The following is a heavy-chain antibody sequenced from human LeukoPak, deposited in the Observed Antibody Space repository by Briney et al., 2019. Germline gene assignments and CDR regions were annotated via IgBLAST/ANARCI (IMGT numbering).Heavy chain of an antibody. J-gene: IGHJ4*02. Sequence: PGGSLRLSCAASVFTFSTYNMNGVRQAPGKGLEWVSAVGGTDGRTYYAAFVKGRFTIYRDNSKNTLYLQMNSLRAEDTAVYSCAIDGSYYFDYWGQGTLVTVSS. CDR3: AIDGSYYFDY. CDR2: VGGTDGRT. CDR1: VFTFSTYN. V-gene: IGHV3-23*01.